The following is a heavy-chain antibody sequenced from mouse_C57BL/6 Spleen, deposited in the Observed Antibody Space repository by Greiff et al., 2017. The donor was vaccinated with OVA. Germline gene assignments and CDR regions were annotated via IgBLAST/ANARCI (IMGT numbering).Heavy chain of an antibody. CDR3: ARYGSSLHWYFDV. Sequence: VQLQQSGAELVRPGTSVKVSCKASGYAFTNYLIEWVKQRPGQGLEWIGVINPGSGGTNYNEKFKGKATLTADKSSSTAYMQLSSLTSEDSAVYFCARYGSSLHWYFDVWGTGTTVTVSS. D-gene: IGHD1-1*01. J-gene: IGHJ1*03. CDR1: GYAFTNYL. CDR2: INPGSGGT. V-gene: IGHV1-54*01.